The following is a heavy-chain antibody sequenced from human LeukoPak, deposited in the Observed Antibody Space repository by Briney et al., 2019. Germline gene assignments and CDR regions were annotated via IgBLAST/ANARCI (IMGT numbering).Heavy chain of an antibody. Sequence: GGSLRLSCAASGFTVSSNYMSWVRQAPGKGLEWVSVIYSGGSTYYADSVKGRFTISRDNSKNTLYLQMNSLRVEDTAVYYCARAATAVWYFDYWGQGTLVTVSS. J-gene: IGHJ4*02. V-gene: IGHV3-53*01. CDR2: IYSGGST. CDR1: GFTVSSNY. CDR3: ARAATAVWYFDY. D-gene: IGHD4-17*01.